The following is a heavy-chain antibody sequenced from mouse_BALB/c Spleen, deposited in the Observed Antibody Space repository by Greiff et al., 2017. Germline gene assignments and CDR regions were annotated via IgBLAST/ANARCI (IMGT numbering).Heavy chain of an antibody. V-gene: IGHV5-4*02. J-gene: IGHJ3*01. D-gene: IGHD3-1*01. Sequence: EVKLVESGGGLVKPGGSLKLSCAASGFTFSDYYMYWVRQTPEKRLEWVATISDGGSYTYYPDSVKGRFTISRDNAKNNLYLQMSSLKSEDTAMYYCARDGSGYVGFAYWGQGTLVTVSA. CDR1: GFTFSDYY. CDR3: ARDGSGYVGFAY. CDR2: ISDGGSYT.